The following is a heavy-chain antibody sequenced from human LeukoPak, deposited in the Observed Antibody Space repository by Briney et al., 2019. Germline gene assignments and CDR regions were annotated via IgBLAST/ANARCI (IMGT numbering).Heavy chain of an antibody. CDR3: ARDVPPKQHGLDY. CDR1: GFTFSSYW. CDR2: IKQDGSEK. J-gene: IGHJ4*02. V-gene: IGHV3-7*03. Sequence: PGGSLRLSCAASGFTFSSYWMSWVRQAPGKGLEWVANIKQDGSEKYYVDSVKGRFTLSRDNAKNSLYLQMNSLRAEDTAVYYCARDVPPKQHGLDYWGQGTLVTVSS. D-gene: IGHD6-13*01.